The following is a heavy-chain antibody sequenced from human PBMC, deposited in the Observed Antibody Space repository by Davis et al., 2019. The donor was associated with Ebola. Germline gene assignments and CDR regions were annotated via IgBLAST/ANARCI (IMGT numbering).Heavy chain of an antibody. CDR1: GGSISSGDYY. CDR3: ARARAAVAGIGGWFDP. V-gene: IGHV4-30-4*01. CDR2: VYASVNI. Sequence: PSETLSLTCSVSGGSISSGDYYWSWIRQPPGKGPEWIGHVYASVNIYYYAPLKSRLTISADTSKNQFSLRLNSVTAADTAIYYCARARAAVAGIGGWFDPWGQGTLVTVSS. D-gene: IGHD6-19*01. J-gene: IGHJ5*02.